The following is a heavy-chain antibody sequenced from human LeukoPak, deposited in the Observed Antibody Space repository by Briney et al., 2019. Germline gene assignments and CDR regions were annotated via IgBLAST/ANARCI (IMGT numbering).Heavy chain of an antibody. J-gene: IGHJ5*02. CDR2: IYTSGST. CDR1: GGSISSYY. Sequence: SETLSLTCTVSGGSISSYYWSWIRQPAGKGLEWIGRIYTSGSTNYNPSLKSRVTMSVDTSKNQFSLKLSSVTAADTAVYYCARDMYYYDSSGSPFDPWGQGTLVTVSS. CDR3: ARDMYYYDSSGSPFDP. V-gene: IGHV4-4*07. D-gene: IGHD3-22*01.